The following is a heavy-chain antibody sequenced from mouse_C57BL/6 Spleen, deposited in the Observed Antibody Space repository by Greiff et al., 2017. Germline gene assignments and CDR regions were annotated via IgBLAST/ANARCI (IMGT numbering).Heavy chain of an antibody. J-gene: IGHJ3*01. V-gene: IGHV1-18*01. CDR1: GYTFTDYN. CDR2: INPNNGGT. CDR3: ARTGDLDSPPFAY. Sequence: EVQLQQSGPELVKPGASVKIPCKASGYTFTDYNMDWVKQSHGKSLEWIGDINPNNGGTIYTQKFKGKATLTVDKSSSTAYMELRSLTSEDTAVYYCARTGDLDSPPFAYWGQGTLVTVSA. D-gene: IGHD3-2*01.